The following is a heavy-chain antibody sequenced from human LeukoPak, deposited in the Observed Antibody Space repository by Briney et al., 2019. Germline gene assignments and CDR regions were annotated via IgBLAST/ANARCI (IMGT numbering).Heavy chain of an antibody. CDR2: ISWNGARI. Sequence: QSGGSLRLSCAASGFTFAEYTMHWVRQAPGKGLEWVSLISWNGARIHYVDSVKGRFTISREKSKNSLYLQMNSLRTEDTALYYCVKDLVAASENVRGWYPMDYWGQGTLVTVSS. CDR1: GFTFAEYT. D-gene: IGHD6-19*01. J-gene: IGHJ4*02. CDR3: VKDLVAASENVRGWYPMDY. V-gene: IGHV3-43*01.